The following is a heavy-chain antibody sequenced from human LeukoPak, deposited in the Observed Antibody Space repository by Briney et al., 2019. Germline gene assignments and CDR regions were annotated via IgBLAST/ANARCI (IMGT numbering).Heavy chain of an antibody. CDR2: INHSGST. CDR1: GGSISSYY. J-gene: IGHJ5*02. D-gene: IGHD3-10*01. Sequence: PSETLSLTCTVSGGSISSYYWSWIRQPPGKGLEWIGEINHSGSTNYNPSLKSRVTISVDTSKNQFSLKLSSVTAADTAVYYCARGYYYYGSGTFDPWGQGTLVTVSS. V-gene: IGHV4-34*01. CDR3: ARGYYYYGSGTFDP.